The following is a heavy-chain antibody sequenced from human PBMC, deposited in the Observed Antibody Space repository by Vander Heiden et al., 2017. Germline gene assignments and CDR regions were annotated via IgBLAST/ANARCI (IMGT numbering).Heavy chain of an antibody. Sequence: QVQLVESGGGVVQPGRSRRLSCAASGFNFSSYGMHWVRQAPGKGLEWVAVISYDGSNKYYADAVKGRFTISRDNSKNTLYLQMNSLRAEDTAVYYCAKDRMVYAILYYFDYWGQGNLVTVSS. V-gene: IGHV3-30*18. CDR2: ISYDGSNK. CDR1: GFNFSSYG. D-gene: IGHD2-8*01. J-gene: IGHJ4*02. CDR3: AKDRMVYAILYYFDY.